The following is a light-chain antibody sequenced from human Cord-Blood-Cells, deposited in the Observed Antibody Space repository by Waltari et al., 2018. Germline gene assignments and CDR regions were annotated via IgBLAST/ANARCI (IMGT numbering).Light chain of an antibody. CDR3: QQYGSSYT. V-gene: IGKV3-20*01. CDR1: QSVSSSY. Sequence: DIVLMQSPGTLSLYPGERATLSCRASQSVSSSYLAWYQQKPGQAPRLLIYGASSRATGIPDRFSGSGSGTDFTLTVSRLEPEDFAVYYCQQYGSSYTFGQGTKLEIK. CDR2: GAS. J-gene: IGKJ2*01.